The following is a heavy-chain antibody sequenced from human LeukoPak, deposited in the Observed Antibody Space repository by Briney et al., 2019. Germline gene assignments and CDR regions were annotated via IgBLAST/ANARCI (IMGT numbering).Heavy chain of an antibody. J-gene: IGHJ6*02. CDR3: AREHGVNGMDV. CDR2: ISSSSSTI. Sequence: GGSLRLSCAASGFTFSSYSMNWVRQAPGKGLEWVSYISSSSSTIYYADSVKGRFTISRDNAKNSLYLQMNSLRAEDTAVYYCAREHGVNGMDVWGQGTTVTVSS. V-gene: IGHV3-48*01. D-gene: IGHD2-21*01. CDR1: GFTFSSYS.